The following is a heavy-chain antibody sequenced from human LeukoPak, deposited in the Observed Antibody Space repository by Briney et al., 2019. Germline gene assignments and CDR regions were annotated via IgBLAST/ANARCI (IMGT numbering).Heavy chain of an antibody. CDR2: ISSSSSYI. CDR3: ARDNSGRPCSGGSCYSEFDY. Sequence: PGGSLRLSCAASGFTFSSYSMNWVRQAPGKGLEWVSSISSSSSYIYYADSVKGRFTTSRDNAKSSLYLQMNSLRAEDTAVYYCARDNSGRPCSGGSCYSEFDYWGQGTLVTVSS. CDR1: GFTFSSYS. J-gene: IGHJ4*02. D-gene: IGHD2-15*01. V-gene: IGHV3-21*01.